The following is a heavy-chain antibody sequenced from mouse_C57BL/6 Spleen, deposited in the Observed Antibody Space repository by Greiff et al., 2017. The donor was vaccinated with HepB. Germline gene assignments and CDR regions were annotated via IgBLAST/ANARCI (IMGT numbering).Heavy chain of an antibody. CDR3: ARRGTTVVATPFAY. D-gene: IGHD1-1*01. Sequence: QVQLQQPGAELVMPGASVKLSCKASGYTFTSYWMHWVKQRPGQGLEWIGEIDPSYSYTNYNQKFKGKSTLTVDKSSSTAYMQLSSLTSEDSAVYYCARRGTTVVATPFAYWGQGTLVTVSA. CDR2: IDPSYSYT. J-gene: IGHJ3*01. CDR1: GYTFTSYW. V-gene: IGHV1-69*01.